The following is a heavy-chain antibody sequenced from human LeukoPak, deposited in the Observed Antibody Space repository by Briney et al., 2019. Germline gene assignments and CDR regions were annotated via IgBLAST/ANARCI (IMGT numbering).Heavy chain of an antibody. CDR3: ARDEEVAAAGYYYYGMDV. CDR2: IKQDGSEK. D-gene: IGHD6-13*01. J-gene: IGHJ6*02. Sequence: GGSLRLSCTASGFIFSSYWMSWVRQAPGKGLEWVANIKQDGSEKYYVDSVKGRFTISRDNAKNSLYLQMNSLRAEDTAVYYCARDEEVAAAGYYYYGMDVWGQGTTVTVSS. V-gene: IGHV3-7*03. CDR1: GFIFSSYW.